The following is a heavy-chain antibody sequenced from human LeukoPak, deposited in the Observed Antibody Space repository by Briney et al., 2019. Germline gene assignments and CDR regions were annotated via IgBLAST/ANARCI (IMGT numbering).Heavy chain of an antibody. CDR1: GGSVSSSSYY. CDR3: ARHSWGYTVDY. Sequence: PSETLSLTCTVSGGSVSSSSYYWGWIRQPPGQGLEWIGSIYYSGSTYYNPSLKSRVTISVDTSKNQFSLKLSSVTAADTAVYYCARHSWGYTVDYWGQGTLVTVSS. V-gene: IGHV4-39*01. CDR2: IYYSGST. J-gene: IGHJ4*02. D-gene: IGHD5-24*01.